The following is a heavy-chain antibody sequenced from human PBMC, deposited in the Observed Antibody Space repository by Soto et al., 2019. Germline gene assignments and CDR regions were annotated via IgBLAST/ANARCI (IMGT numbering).Heavy chain of an antibody. J-gene: IGHJ6*02. CDR2: IIPIFGTA. CDR3: ARDSRGTIVVVPADISYYYYGMDV. D-gene: IGHD2-2*02. V-gene: IGHV1-69*13. Sequence: SVKVSCKASGGTFSSYAISWVRQAPGQGLEWMGGIIPIFGTANYAQKFQGRVTITADESTSTAYMELSSLRSEDTAVYYCARDSRGTIVVVPADISYYYYGMDVCGQGTTVTVYS. CDR1: GGTFSSYA.